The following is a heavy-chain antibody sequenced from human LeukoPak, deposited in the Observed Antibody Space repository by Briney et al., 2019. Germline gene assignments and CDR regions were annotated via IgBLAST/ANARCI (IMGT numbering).Heavy chain of an antibody. D-gene: IGHD4-17*01. J-gene: IGHJ4*02. Sequence: GASVKVSCKASGYTFTSYYMLWVRQAPGQGLEWMGIINPSGGSTSYAQKFQGRVTMTRDTSTSTVYMELSSLRSEDTAVYYCARSSNSEYDYGDYELDYWGQGTLVTVSS. V-gene: IGHV1-46*01. CDR2: INPSGGST. CDR1: GYTFTSYY. CDR3: ARSSNSEYDYGDYELDY.